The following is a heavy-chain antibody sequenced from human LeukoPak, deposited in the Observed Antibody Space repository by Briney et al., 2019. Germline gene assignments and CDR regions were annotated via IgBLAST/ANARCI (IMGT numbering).Heavy chain of an antibody. CDR1: GFPFSSYG. CDR2: ISGSGGST. D-gene: IGHD3-9*01. CDR3: AKDKGILTGYYRLASS. Sequence: PGGSLRLSCAASGFPFSSYGMSWVRQAPGKGLEWVSAISGSGGSTYYADSVKGRFTISRDNSKNTLYLQMNSLRAEDTAVYYCAKDKGILTGYYRLASSWGQGTLVTVSS. J-gene: IGHJ5*02. V-gene: IGHV3-23*01.